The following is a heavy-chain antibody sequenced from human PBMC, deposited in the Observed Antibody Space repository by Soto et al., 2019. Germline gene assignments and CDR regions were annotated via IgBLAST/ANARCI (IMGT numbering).Heavy chain of an antibody. V-gene: IGHV4-31*01. CDR2: IYYRGTT. Sequence: QVQLQESGPGLVKPSQTLSLTCSVSGGSISTGVWYWSWVREHPGKGLEWIGDIYYRGTTSYNPSLGSLVTISRDTSKSQVSLKVNSVTAADTAVYYCARVSAGGTRWFDSWGQGIRVTVSS. J-gene: IGHJ5*01. CDR1: GGSISTGVWY. CDR3: ARVSAGGTRWFDS. D-gene: IGHD6-13*01.